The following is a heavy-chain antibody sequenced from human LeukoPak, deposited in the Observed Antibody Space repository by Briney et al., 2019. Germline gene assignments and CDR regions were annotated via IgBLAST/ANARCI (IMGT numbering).Heavy chain of an antibody. V-gene: IGHV2-70*04. CDR1: GFSLSTRGMR. J-gene: IGHJ4*02. CDR3: AGTYGDYFNY. CDR2: IDWDDDK. D-gene: IGHD4-17*01. Sequence: SGPTLVNPTQTLTLTCTFSGFSLSTRGMRVSWIRQPPGKALEWLARIDWDDDKFYSTSLKTRLSISKDNSKNQVVLTMTNMDPVDTATYYCAGTYGDYFNYWGQGTLVTVSS.